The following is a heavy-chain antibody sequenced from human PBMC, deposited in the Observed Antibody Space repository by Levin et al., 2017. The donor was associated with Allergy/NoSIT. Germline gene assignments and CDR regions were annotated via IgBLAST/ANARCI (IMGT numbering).Heavy chain of an antibody. D-gene: IGHD1-1*01. J-gene: IGHJ5*02. CDR3: ARSAGYNWNYGPAGDWFDP. Sequence: SQTLSLTCAVSGGSFSGSYWNWIRQPPGKGLEWIGEINQSVDTNYNPSLKSRVTISVDTYNSQFSLRLHSVTAADTAVYYCARSAGYNWNYGPAGDWFDPWGQGTLVTVSS. V-gene: IGHV4-34*01. CDR1: GGSFSGSY. CDR2: INQSVDT.